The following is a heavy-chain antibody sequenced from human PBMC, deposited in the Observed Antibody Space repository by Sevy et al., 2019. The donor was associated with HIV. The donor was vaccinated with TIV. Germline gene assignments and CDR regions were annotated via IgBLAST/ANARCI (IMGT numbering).Heavy chain of an antibody. CDR1: GGSISSGGYS. D-gene: IGHD3-16*02. J-gene: IGHJ4*02. Sequence: SETLSLTCAVSGGSISSGGYSWSWIRQPPGKGLEWIGYIYHSGSTYYNPSLKSRVTISVARSKNQFSLKLSSVTAADTAVYYCARGGYQRNYFDYWGQGTLVTVSS. V-gene: IGHV4-30-2*01. CDR3: ARGGYQRNYFDY. CDR2: IYHSGST.